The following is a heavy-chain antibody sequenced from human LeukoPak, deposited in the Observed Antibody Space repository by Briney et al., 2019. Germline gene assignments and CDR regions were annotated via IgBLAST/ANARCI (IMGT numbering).Heavy chain of an antibody. CDR3: ARGAGAGYNLQPFDY. V-gene: IGHV4-4*07. CDR2: MYTSGTP. Sequence: PSETLSLTCSVSGGSISSDYWSWIRQPAGKGLEWIGRMYTSGTPNYNPSLKSRVSISVDTSKNQFSLKLSSVTAADTAVYYCARGAGAGYNLQPFDYWGQGTLVTVSS. CDR1: GGSISSDY. J-gene: IGHJ4*02. D-gene: IGHD5-24*01.